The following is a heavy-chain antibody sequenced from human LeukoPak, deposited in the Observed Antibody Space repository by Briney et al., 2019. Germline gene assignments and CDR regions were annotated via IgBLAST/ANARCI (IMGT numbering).Heavy chain of an antibody. CDR1: GFTFDDYA. Sequence: PGGSLRLSCAASGFTFDDYAMHWVRQVPGKGLEWVSGISWNSGSIGYADSVKGRFTISRDNAKNSLYLQMNSLRAEDTALYYCAKGGSYIRASFDYWGQGTLVTVSS. D-gene: IGHD1-26*01. J-gene: IGHJ4*02. CDR3: AKGGSYIRASFDY. CDR2: ISWNSGSI. V-gene: IGHV3-9*01.